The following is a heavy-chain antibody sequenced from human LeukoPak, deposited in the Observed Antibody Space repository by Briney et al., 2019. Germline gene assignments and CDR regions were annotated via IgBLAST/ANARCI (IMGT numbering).Heavy chain of an antibody. CDR2: IYYSGST. CDR1: GGSVSSGSYY. Sequence: SETLSLTCTVSGGSVSSGSYYWSWIRQPPGKGLEWIGYIYYSGSTNYNPSLKSRVTIPVDTSKNQFSLKLSPVTAADTAVYYCARGIVGAAYFDYWGQGTLVTVSS. CDR3: ARGIVGAAYFDY. D-gene: IGHD1-26*01. V-gene: IGHV4-61*01. J-gene: IGHJ4*02.